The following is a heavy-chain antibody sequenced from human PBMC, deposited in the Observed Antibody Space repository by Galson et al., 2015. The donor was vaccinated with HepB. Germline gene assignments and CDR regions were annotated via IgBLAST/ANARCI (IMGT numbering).Heavy chain of an antibody. CDR3: AKDLYLYSALAGTMAGFDY. D-gene: IGHD6-19*01. J-gene: IGHJ4*02. CDR1: GFTFSNYG. V-gene: IGHV3-30*18. CDR2: ISYDGSNK. Sequence: SLRLSCAASGFTFSNYGMHWVRQAPGKGLEWVAVISYDGSNKYYADSVKGRFTISRDNSKNTLYQQMNSLRAEDTALYYCAKDLYLYSALAGTMAGFDYWGQGTLVTVSS.